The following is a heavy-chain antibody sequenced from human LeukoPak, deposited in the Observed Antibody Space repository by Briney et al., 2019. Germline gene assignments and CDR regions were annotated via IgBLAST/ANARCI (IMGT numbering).Heavy chain of an antibody. V-gene: IGHV4-59*01. D-gene: IGHD3-3*01. Sequence: SETLSLTCSVSGGSISPYYWSWIRQPPGKGLEWIGYIYYSGSTNYNPSLKSRVTMSVDTSKNQFSLKLTSVTAADTAVYYCARYDFNKYFDYWGQGILVTVSS. J-gene: IGHJ4*02. CDR3: ARYDFNKYFDY. CDR2: IYYSGST. CDR1: GGSISPYY.